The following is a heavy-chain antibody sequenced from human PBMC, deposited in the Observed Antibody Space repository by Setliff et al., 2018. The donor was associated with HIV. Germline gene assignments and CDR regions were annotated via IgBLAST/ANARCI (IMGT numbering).Heavy chain of an antibody. CDR1: GASITSHN. D-gene: IGHD5-12*01. CDR3: TRAEMATIVAFDI. Sequence: ETLSLTCSVSGASITSHNWSWIRQAAGKGLEWIGRIYTRGNTNYNPSLRSRVTMSVDTSKNQFSLKVTSVTAADTAVYYCTRAEMATIVAFDIWGQGTMVTVSS. V-gene: IGHV4-4*07. J-gene: IGHJ3*02. CDR2: IYTRGNT.